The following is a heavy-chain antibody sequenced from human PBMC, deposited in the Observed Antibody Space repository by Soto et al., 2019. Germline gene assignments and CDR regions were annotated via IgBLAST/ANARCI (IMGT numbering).Heavy chain of an antibody. J-gene: IGHJ4*02. CDR1: GFTFRSYG. V-gene: IGHV3-21*01. CDR3: ARESEDLTSNFDY. Sequence: PGGSLRLSCAASGFTFRSYGMHWVRQAPGKGLEWVSSISSTTNYIYYADSMKGRFTVSRDNAKNSVYLEMNSLSAEDTALYYCARESEDLTSNFDYWGQGTLVTVSS. CDR2: ISSTTNYI.